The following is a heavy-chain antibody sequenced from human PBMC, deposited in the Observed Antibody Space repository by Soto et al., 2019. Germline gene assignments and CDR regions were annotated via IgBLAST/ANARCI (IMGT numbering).Heavy chain of an antibody. CDR2: INHSGST. Sequence: PSETLSLTCAVYGGSFSGYYWSWIRQPPGKGLEWIGEINHSGSTNYNPSLKSRVTISVDTSKNQFSLKLSSVTAADTAVYYCARDMGIYYYDSSGYLGYWGQGTLVTVSS. CDR1: GGSFSGYY. D-gene: IGHD3-22*01. V-gene: IGHV4-34*01. J-gene: IGHJ4*02. CDR3: ARDMGIYYYDSSGYLGY.